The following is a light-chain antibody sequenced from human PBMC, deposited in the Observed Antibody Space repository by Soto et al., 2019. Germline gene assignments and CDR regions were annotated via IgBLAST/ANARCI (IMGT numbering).Light chain of an antibody. J-gene: IGKJ4*01. V-gene: IGKV1-39*01. CDR2: AAS. CDR1: QTIPTF. Sequence: DILVTQAPSSLSASVGDRVTITCRASQTIPTFLKWYLQRPGPAPKLLIYAASKLHAGVPSRFSGSGSGTEFTRPISRLQPEDFASYYCQQRYSAPGTFGGGTKVQSK. CDR3: QQRYSAPGT.